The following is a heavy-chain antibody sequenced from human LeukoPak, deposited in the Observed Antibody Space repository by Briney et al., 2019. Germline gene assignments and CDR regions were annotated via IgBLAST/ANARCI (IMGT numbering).Heavy chain of an antibody. CDR2: IYYSGST. CDR3: ARDLGYYDSSGLYNWFDP. D-gene: IGHD3-22*01. Sequence: SETLSLTCIVPGGSISSFYWSWIRQPPGKGLEWIGDIYYSGSTNYNPSLKSRVTMSIDMSKNQFSLKLSSMTAADTAVYFCARDLGYYDSSGLYNWFDPWGQGTLVTVSS. J-gene: IGHJ5*02. CDR1: GGSISSFY. V-gene: IGHV4-59*01.